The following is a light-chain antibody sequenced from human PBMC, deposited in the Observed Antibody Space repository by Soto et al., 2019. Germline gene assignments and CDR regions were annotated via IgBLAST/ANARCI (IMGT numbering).Light chain of an antibody. CDR3: QQYGSSVIT. V-gene: IGKV3-20*01. Sequence: EVVLTQSPATLSLSPGERATLSCRASQSVSSNLVWYQQKPGQAPRLLLFGASNRATGIPARFSGSGSGTEFTLTISRLESEDFAVYYCQQYGSSVITFGQGTRLEI. J-gene: IGKJ5*01. CDR1: QSVSSN. CDR2: GAS.